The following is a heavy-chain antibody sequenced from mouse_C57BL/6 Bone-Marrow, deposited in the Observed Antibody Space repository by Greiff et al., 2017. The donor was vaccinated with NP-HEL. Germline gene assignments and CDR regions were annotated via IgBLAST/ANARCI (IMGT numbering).Heavy chain of an antibody. CDR3: AITTVARDYAMDY. J-gene: IGHJ4*01. V-gene: IGHV1-82*01. CDR2: IYPGDGDT. Sequence: VQRVESGPELVKPGASVKISCKASGYAFSSSWMNWVKQRPGKGLEWIGRIYPGDGDTNYNGKFKGKATLTADKSSSTAYMQLSSLTSEDSAVYFWAITTVARDYAMDYWGQGTSVTVSS. CDR1: GYAFSSSW. D-gene: IGHD1-1*01.